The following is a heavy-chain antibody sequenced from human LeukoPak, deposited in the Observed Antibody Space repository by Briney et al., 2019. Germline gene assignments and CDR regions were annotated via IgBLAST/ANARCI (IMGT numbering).Heavy chain of an antibody. Sequence: ASVKVSCQTSGYTFTGYYMHWVRQAPGQGLEGMGRINPNSGGTNYAQKFQGRVTMTRATSISTAYMELSRLRSDDTAVYYCARERGHYYDSSGNYYSDDYWGQGTLVTVSS. CDR2: INPNSGGT. D-gene: IGHD3-22*01. CDR3: ARERGHYYDSSGNYYSDDY. CDR1: GYTFTGYY. J-gene: IGHJ4*02. V-gene: IGHV1-2*06.